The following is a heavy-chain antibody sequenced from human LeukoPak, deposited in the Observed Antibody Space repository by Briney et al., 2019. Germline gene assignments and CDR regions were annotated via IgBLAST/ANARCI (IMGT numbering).Heavy chain of an antibody. CDR2: ISTVSTYK. CDR1: GFTFTDYS. CDR3: TRDGSGFYHYYSMDV. V-gene: IGHV3-21*01. D-gene: IGHD6-25*01. Sequence: PGGSLRLSCAASGFTFTDYSMNWVRQAPGKGLEWVSSISTVSTYKRYEDSAKGRFTISRDNSKNLLYLQMSSLSAEDTAVYYCTRDGSGFYHYYSMDVWGKGTTVTVSS. J-gene: IGHJ6*03.